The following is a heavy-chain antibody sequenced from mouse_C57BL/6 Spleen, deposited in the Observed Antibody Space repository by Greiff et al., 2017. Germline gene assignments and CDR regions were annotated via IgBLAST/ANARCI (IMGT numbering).Heavy chain of an antibody. Sequence: QVQLKESGAELARPGASVKMSCKASGYTFTSYTMHWVKQRPGQGLEWIGYINPSSGYTKYNQKFKDKATLTADKSSSTAYMQLSSLTSEDSAVYYCARNEGTPSFAYWGQGTLVTVSA. D-gene: IGHD2-14*01. V-gene: IGHV1-4*01. CDR1: GYTFTSYT. CDR2: INPSSGYT. CDR3: ARNEGTPSFAY. J-gene: IGHJ3*01.